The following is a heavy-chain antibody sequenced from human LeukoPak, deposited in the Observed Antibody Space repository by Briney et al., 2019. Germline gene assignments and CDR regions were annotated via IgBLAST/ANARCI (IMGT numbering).Heavy chain of an antibody. CDR2: IRHDGGEE. D-gene: IGHD3-22*01. J-gene: IGHJ5*02. CDR3: AKGALYYDSSGPVWFDP. CDR1: GFTFSRSW. V-gene: IGHV3-7*03. Sequence: XGSLRLSCAXSGFTFSRSWMSWVRQAPGKGLEWVANIRHDGGEEYYADSVKGRFTISRDNAKNSLYLQMNSLRAEDTALYYCAKGALYYDSSGPVWFDPWGQGTLVTVSS.